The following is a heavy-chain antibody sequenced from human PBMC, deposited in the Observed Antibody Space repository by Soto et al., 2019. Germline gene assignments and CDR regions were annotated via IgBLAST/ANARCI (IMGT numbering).Heavy chain of an antibody. J-gene: IGHJ2*01. CDR3: ARPDFGDYWYFDL. CDR1: GGTFSSHT. CDR2: IIPALGTA. Sequence: QDQLVQSGAEVKKPGSSVKVSCKASGGTFSSHTFSWVRQAPGQGLEWMGRIIPALGTATYAQKFQGRVTITADASATTVYTALTSLRSADTAVYCCARPDFGDYWYFDLWGRCTLVTVSS. D-gene: IGHD4-17*01. V-gene: IGHV1-69*08.